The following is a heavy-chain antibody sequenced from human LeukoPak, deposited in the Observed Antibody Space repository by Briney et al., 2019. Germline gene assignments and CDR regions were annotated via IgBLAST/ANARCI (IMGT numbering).Heavy chain of an antibody. CDR3: ARSGHRKNYYYYYVMDV. Sequence: GASVKVSCKASGGTFSSYAISWVRQAPGQGLEWMGRIIPILGIANYAQKFQGRVTITADKSTSTAYMELSSLRSEDTAVYYCARSGHRKNYYYYYVMDVWGQGTTVTVSS. J-gene: IGHJ6*02. CDR1: GGTFSSYA. V-gene: IGHV1-69*04. CDR2: IIPILGIA. D-gene: IGHD5-12*01.